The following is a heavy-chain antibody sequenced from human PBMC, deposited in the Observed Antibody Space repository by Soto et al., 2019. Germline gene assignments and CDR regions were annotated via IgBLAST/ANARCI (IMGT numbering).Heavy chain of an antibody. CDR2: ISAYNGNT. Sequence: QVQLVQSGAEVKKPGASVKVSCKASGYTFASYAISWMRQAPGQGLEWMGWISAYNGNTNYAQKLQGRVTMTTDTSTSRAYMEVRSLRSDDTAVYYCARDPPPPAYWGQGTLVTVSS. D-gene: IGHD2-2*01. V-gene: IGHV1-18*01. CDR1: GYTFASYA. J-gene: IGHJ4*02. CDR3: ARDPPPPAY.